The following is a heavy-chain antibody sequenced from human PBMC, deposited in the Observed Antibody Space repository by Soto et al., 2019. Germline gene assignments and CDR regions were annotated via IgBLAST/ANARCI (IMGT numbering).Heavy chain of an antibody. CDR2: IKSKTDGGTT. CDR1: GFTFSNAW. V-gene: IGHV3-15*01. Sequence: GGSLRLSCAASGFTFSNAWMSWVRQAPGKGLEWVGRIKSKTDGGTTDYAAPVKGRFTISRDDSKNTLYLQMNSLKTEDTAVYYCTTAQALELLWFGELLRPYNWFDPWGQGTLVTVSS. D-gene: IGHD3-10*01. CDR3: TTAQALELLWFGELLRPYNWFDP. J-gene: IGHJ5*02.